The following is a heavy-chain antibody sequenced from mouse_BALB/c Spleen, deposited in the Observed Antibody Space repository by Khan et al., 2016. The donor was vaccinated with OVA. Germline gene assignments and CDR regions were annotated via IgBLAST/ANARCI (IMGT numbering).Heavy chain of an antibody. D-gene: IGHD3-2*02. CDR2: IYPGTDNT. CDR1: GYIFTSYW. J-gene: IGHJ2*01. CDR3: AREEALYYFDY. V-gene: IGHV1S132*01. Sequence: QVQLQQSGAELVRPGTSVRLSCKTSGYIFTSYWIHWVKQRSGQGLEWIARIYPGTDNTYYNEKFKDKATLTADKSSSTAYLQLSSLKSEDSAVFFCAREEALYYFDYWGQGTTLTVSS.